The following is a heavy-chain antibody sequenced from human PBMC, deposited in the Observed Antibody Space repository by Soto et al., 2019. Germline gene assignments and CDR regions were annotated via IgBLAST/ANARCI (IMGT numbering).Heavy chain of an antibody. CDR3: ARQIYDSDTGPNFQYHFDS. V-gene: IGHV5-10-1*01. CDR1: GYSFAGYW. J-gene: IGHJ4*02. D-gene: IGHD3-22*01. CDR2: IDPSDSQT. Sequence: GESLKISCKGSGYSFAGYWITWVRQKPGKGLEWMGRIDPSDSQTYYSPSFRGHVTISATKSITTVFLQWSSLRASNTAMYYCARQIYDSDTGPNFQYHFDSWGQGTPVTVSS.